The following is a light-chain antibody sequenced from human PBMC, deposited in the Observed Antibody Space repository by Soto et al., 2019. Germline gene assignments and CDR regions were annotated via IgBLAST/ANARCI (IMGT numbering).Light chain of an antibody. CDR2: KAS. CDR1: QSIDQW. J-gene: IGKJ1*01. V-gene: IGKV1-5*03. Sequence: DIQMTQSPSTLSASVGDRVTISCRASQSIDQWLAWYQQKPGKAPKLLISKASSLQSGVPSRFSGSGSGTEFTLTISSLQPDDFATYCCQQYNSDPVWTFGQGTKVEIK. CDR3: QQYNSDPVWT.